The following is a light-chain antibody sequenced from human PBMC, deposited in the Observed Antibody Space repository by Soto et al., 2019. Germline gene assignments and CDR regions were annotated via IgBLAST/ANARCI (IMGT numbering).Light chain of an antibody. CDR3: QQYDTYWT. V-gene: IGKV1-5*03. J-gene: IGKJ1*01. CDR1: QTISSW. CDR2: KAS. Sequence: DIQMTQKPSTLSGSVGDRVAITCRASQTISSWLAWYQQKPGKAPKLLIYKASTLKSGVPSRFSGSGSGTEFTLTISSLQPDDFATYYCQQYDTYWTFGQGTKVDIK.